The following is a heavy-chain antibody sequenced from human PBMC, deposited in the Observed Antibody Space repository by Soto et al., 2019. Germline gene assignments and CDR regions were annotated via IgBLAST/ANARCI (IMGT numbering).Heavy chain of an antibody. J-gene: IGHJ4*02. CDR2: IYSGGST. CDR3: ARVGSSGSYADY. CDR1: GFTFDDYA. V-gene: IGHV3-53*01. D-gene: IGHD1-26*01. Sequence: GSLRLSCAASGFTFDDYAMHWVRQAPGKGLEWVSVIYSGGSTYYADSVKGRFTISRDNSKNTLYLQMNSLRAEDTAVYYCARVGSSGSYADYWGQGTLVTVSS.